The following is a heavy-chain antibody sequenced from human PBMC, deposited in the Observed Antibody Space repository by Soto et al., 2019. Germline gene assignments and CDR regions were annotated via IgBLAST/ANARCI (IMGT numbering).Heavy chain of an antibody. V-gene: IGHV3-21*01. J-gene: IGHJ4*02. CDR3: ARDVEYGSGSYYRYFDY. D-gene: IGHD3-10*01. CDR2: ISSSSSYI. Sequence: GGSLRLSCAASGFTFSSYSMNWVRQAPGKGLEWVSSISSSSSYIYYADSVKGRFTISRDNAKNSLYLQMNSLRAEDTAVYYCARDVEYGSGSYYRYFDYWGQGTLVTVSS. CDR1: GFTFSSYS.